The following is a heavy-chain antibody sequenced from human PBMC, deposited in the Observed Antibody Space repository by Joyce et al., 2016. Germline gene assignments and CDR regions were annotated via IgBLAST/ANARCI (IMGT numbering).Heavy chain of an antibody. CDR1: GFSLSTRGGG. Sequence: QITLKESGPTLVKPTQTLTLTCTFSGFSLSTRGGGVGWIRQPPRKAPEWIELIYLNDDKRYRPSLNSRLTITKDTAKNQVVLTMTNMDPVDTGTYYCAHRRGSDIWYPFDNWGQGALVTVSS. CDR3: AHRRGSDIWYPFDN. CDR2: IYLNDDK. V-gene: IGHV2-5*01. D-gene: IGHD6-13*01. J-gene: IGHJ4*02.